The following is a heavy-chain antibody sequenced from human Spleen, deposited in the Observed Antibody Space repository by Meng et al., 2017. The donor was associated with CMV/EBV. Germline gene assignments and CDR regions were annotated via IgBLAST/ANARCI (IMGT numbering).Heavy chain of an antibody. D-gene: IGHD3-10*01. CDR2: IKEDGSEK. CDR1: GFTFSSYW. V-gene: IGHV3-7*01. Sequence: GGSLRLSCAASGFTFSSYWMSWVRQAPGKGLEWVANIKEDGSEKNYVDSVKGRFIISRDNAKNSLFLQMNSLRAEDTAVYYCVKLFDYWGQGTLVTVS. J-gene: IGHJ4*02. CDR3: VKLFDY.